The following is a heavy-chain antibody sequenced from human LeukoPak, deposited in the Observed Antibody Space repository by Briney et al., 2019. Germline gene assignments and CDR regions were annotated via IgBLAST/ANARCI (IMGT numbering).Heavy chain of an antibody. CDR2: INSDGSTT. D-gene: IGHD6-19*01. V-gene: IGHV3-74*01. J-gene: IGHJ4*02. CDR3: ARSRWLDAFDY. Sequence: GGSLRLSCATSGFTFSSYWMHWVRQAPGKGLVWVSRINSDGSTTNYADSVKGRFTISRDNAKNTLYLQMNSLRADDTAVYYCARSRWLDAFDYWGQGTLVTVSS. CDR1: GFTFSSYW.